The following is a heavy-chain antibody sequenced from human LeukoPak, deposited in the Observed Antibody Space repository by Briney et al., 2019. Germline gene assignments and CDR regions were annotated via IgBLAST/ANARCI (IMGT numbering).Heavy chain of an antibody. V-gene: IGHV4-39*01. CDR3: ARLTYYYGMDV. CDR1: GGSINSSSYY. D-gene: IGHD4/OR15-4a*01. CDR2: IYYSGST. Sequence: SETLSLTCTVSGGSINSSSYYWGWIRQPPGKGLEWIGSIYYSGSTYYNPSLKSRVTISVDTSKNQFSLKLSSVTAADTAVYYCARLTYYYGMDVWGQGTTVTVSS. J-gene: IGHJ6*02.